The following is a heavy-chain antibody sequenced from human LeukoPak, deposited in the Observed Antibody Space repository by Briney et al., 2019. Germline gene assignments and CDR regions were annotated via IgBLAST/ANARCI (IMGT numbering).Heavy chain of an antibody. J-gene: IGHJ4*02. V-gene: IGHV3-20*04. D-gene: IGHD2-2*01. CDR3: ARDGGYCSSTSCYFDY. CDR1: GFTFDDYG. CDR2: INWNGGST. Sequence: GGSLRLSCAASGFTFDDYGMSWVRQAPGKGLEWVSGINWNGGSTVYADSVKGRFTISRDNAKNSLYLQMNSLRAEDTALYYCARDGGYCSSTSCYFDYWGQGTLVTVSS.